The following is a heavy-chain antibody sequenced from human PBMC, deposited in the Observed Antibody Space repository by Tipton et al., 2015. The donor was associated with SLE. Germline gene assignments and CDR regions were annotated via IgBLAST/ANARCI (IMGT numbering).Heavy chain of an antibody. V-gene: IGHV3-30*04. CDR3: ARDGAVLAVAGYYFDY. CDR1: GFTFSSYA. CDR2: ISYDGSNK. Sequence: SLRLSCAAPGFTFSSYAMHWVRQAPGKGLEWVAVISYDGSNKYYADSVKGRFTISRDNSKNTLYLQMNSLRAEDTAVYYCARDGAVLAVAGYYFDYWGQGTLVTVSS. D-gene: IGHD6-19*01. J-gene: IGHJ4*02.